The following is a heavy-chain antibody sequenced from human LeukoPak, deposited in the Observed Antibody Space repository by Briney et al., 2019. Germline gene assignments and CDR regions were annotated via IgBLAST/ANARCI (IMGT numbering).Heavy chain of an antibody. Sequence: SGGSLRLSCAASGFTLSSFAMSCVPQAPGQGLEGVSAFSGSGGSTHSADSVKGGSTISRDNSKNTLYLQMNSLRAEDAAVYYCAKVSHTAMVNPEDAFDIWGQGTMVTVSS. CDR3: AKVSHTAMVNPEDAFDI. CDR1: GFTLSSFA. D-gene: IGHD5-18*01. J-gene: IGHJ3*02. V-gene: IGHV3-23*01. CDR2: FSGSGGST.